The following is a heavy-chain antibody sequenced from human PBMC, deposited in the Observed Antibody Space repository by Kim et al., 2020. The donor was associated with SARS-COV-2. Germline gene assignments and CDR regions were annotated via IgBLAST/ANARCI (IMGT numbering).Heavy chain of an antibody. J-gene: IGHJ3*02. D-gene: IGHD3-16*01. V-gene: IGHV3-9*01. CDR2: ISWNSGSI. CDR1: GFTFDDYA. CDR3: AKDSRMGGAFDI. Sequence: GGSLRLSCAASGFTFDDYAMHWVRQAPGKGLEWVSGISWNSGSIGYADSVKGRFTISRDNAKNSLYLQMNSLRAEDTALYYCAKDSRMGGAFDIWGQGTMVAVSS.